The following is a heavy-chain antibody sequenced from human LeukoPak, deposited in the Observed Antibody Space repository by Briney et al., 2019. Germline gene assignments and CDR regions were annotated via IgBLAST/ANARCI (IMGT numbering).Heavy chain of an antibody. CDR2: ITSSGSYI. D-gene: IGHD6-19*01. V-gene: IGHV3-21*01. Sequence: PGGSLRLSCAASGFTLTTYSMNWVRQAPGKALEWVSCITSSGSYINYADSVKGRFTISRDNAKNPLYLQMNSLGVEDTAVYYCARVRWGQWHLPIDSWGQGTLVTVSS. CDR3: ARVRWGQWHLPIDS. CDR1: GFTLTTYS. J-gene: IGHJ4*02.